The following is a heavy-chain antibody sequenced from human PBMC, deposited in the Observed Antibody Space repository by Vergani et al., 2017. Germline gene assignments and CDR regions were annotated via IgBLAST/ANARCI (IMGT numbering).Heavy chain of an antibody. J-gene: IGHJ6*02. CDR1: GFTFSSYG. D-gene: IGHD6-19*01. V-gene: IGHV3-30*18. CDR2: ISYDGSNK. Sequence: QVLLVESGGGVVQPGRSLRLSCAASGFTFSSYGMHWVRQAPGKGLEWVAVISYDGSNKYYADSVKGRFTISRDNSKNTLYLQMNSLRAEDTAVYYCAKEVWGSGWHIRLSYGMDVWGQGTTVTVSS. CDR3: AKEVWGSGWHIRLSYGMDV.